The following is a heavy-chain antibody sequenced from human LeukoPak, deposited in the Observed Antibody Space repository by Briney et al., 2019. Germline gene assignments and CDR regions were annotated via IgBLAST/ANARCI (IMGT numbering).Heavy chain of an antibody. J-gene: IGHJ4*02. D-gene: IGHD6-13*01. Sequence: SETLSLTCTVSGGSISSSSYYWGWIRQPPGKGLEWIGSIYYSGSTYYNPSLKSRVTISVDTSKNQFSLKLSSVTAADTAVYYCARHRYSSSWYVKTYFDYWGQGTLVTVSS. CDR1: GGSISSSSYY. CDR2: IYYSGST. V-gene: IGHV4-39*01. CDR3: ARHRYSSSWYVKTYFDY.